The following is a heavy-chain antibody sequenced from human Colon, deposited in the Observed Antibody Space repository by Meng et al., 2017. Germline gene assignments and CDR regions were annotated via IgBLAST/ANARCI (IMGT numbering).Heavy chain of an antibody. CDR2: IYYSGST. CDR3: ARGMTNGITFGGVIVN. CDR1: GGSCSSCSYY. Sequence: VHPDESRPGLVGPSGTLSHPFPGSGGSCSSCSYYWSWIRQPPGKGLEWIGYIYYSGSTNYNPSLKSRVTISVDTSKNQFSLKLSSVTAADTAVYYCARGMTNGITFGGVIVNWGQGTLVTVSS. J-gene: IGHJ4*02. V-gene: IGHV4-61*01. D-gene: IGHD3-16*02.